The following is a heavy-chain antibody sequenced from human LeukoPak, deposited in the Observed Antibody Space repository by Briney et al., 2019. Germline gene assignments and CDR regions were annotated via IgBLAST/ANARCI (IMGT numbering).Heavy chain of an antibody. CDR1: GGSISSTSYY. Sequence: PSETLSLTCTVSGGSISSTSYYWGGIRQPPGKGLEWIGTIYYSGNTYYNPSLKSRVTISVDTSKNQFSLTLTSVTAADTAVYYCARLYCSGDRCYLWWFDPWGQGTLVTVSS. V-gene: IGHV4-39*01. CDR2: IYYSGNT. CDR3: ARLYCSGDRCYLWWFDP. D-gene: IGHD2-15*01. J-gene: IGHJ5*02.